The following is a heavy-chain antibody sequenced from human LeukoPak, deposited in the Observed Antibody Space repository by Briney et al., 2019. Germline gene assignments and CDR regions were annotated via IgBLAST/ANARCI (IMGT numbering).Heavy chain of an antibody. J-gene: IGHJ4*02. D-gene: IGHD4/OR15-4a*01. CDR1: GYSFTVRY. V-gene: IGHV1-2*02. CDR2: IKPDSGAT. CDR3: ARDHDYGPDY. Sequence: ASVKVSCKTSGYSFTVRYLHWLRQAPGQGLEWMGWIKPDSGATNFAQNFQGRVTMTSDTSINTAYMELSSLTSDDTAMYYCARDHDYGPDYWGQGTLVTVSA.